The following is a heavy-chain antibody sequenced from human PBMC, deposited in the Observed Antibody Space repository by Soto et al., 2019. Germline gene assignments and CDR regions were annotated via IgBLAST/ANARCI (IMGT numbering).Heavy chain of an antibody. J-gene: IGHJ5*02. V-gene: IGHV3-23*01. D-gene: IGHD2-8*01. CDR3: AKGKSENGVDWLDP. CDR1: GFMFENYA. CDR2: VRGNSYGA. Sequence: GGSLRLSCAASGFMFENYAMIWVRQAPGKGLEWVATVRGNSYGAYYADSVRGRFIHSRDNSKNTMSLQLNSLRDDDTAIYYCAKGKSENGVDWLDPWGPGTLVTVSS.